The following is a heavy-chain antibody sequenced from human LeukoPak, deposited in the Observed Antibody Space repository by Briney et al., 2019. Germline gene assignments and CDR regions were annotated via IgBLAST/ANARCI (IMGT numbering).Heavy chain of an antibody. V-gene: IGHV1-18*01. J-gene: IGHJ4*02. CDR3: ARPVVAGNFDY. CDR2: ISGYSGNT. D-gene: IGHD6-19*01. CDR1: GYTFTSYG. Sequence: ASVKVSCKTSGYTFTSYGISWVRRAPGQGLEWMGWISGYSGNTNYAQKYQGRVTMTTDTSTTTAYMELRSLRSDDTAVYYCARPVVAGNFDYWGQGTLVTVSS.